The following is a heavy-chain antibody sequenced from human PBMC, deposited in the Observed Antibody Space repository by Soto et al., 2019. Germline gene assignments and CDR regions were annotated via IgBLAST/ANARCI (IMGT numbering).Heavy chain of an antibody. Sequence: TSVKVSCKASGYTFTNYYMHWGRQSTGEALEWMGIINPRGVSTSYAQKFQSRVTMARHTSTSTVYMELSSLRLEDSAVYYCAREWPVTSDYWAQRTLVTVFS. J-gene: IGHJ4*02. CDR1: GYTFTNYY. CDR3: AREWPVTSDY. D-gene: IGHD4-17*01. V-gene: IGHV1-46*01. CDR2: INPRGVST.